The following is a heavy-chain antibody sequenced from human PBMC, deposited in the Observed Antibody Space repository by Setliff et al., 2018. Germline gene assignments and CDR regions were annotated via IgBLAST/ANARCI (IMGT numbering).Heavy chain of an antibody. Sequence: SVKVSCKASGGTFSSYAISWVRQAPGQGLEWMGRIIPIFGTANYAQKFQGRVTITADKSTSTAYMGLSSLRSEDTAVYYCARALLPIYDYSNYEEENYAFDIWGQGTMVTVSS. V-gene: IGHV1-69*06. CDR3: ARALLPIYDYSNYEEENYAFDI. CDR1: GGTFSSYA. CDR2: IIPIFGTA. J-gene: IGHJ3*02. D-gene: IGHD4-4*01.